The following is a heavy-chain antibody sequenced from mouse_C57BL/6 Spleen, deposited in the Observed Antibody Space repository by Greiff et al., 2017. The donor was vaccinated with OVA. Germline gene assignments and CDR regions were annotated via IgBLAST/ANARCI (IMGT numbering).Heavy chain of an antibody. D-gene: IGHD1-1*01. Sequence: EVKLMESGPGLAKPSQTLSLTCSVTGYSITSDYWNWIRKFPGNKLEYMGYISYSGSTYYNPSLKSRISITRDTSKNQYYLQLNSVTTEDTATYYCARYGYYGSSYGYWYFDVWGTGTTVTVSS. V-gene: IGHV3-8*01. CDR3: ARYGYYGSSYGYWYFDV. J-gene: IGHJ1*03. CDR1: GYSITSDY. CDR2: ISYSGST.